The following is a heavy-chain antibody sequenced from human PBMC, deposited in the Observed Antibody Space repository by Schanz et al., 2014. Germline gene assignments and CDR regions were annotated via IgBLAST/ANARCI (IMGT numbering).Heavy chain of an antibody. CDR1: GFTFSTHA. D-gene: IGHD3-10*01. Sequence: VQLVESGGGVVQPGRSLRLSCAASGFTFSTHAMHWVRQAPGKGLEWVALVSSDGNNDYYTDSVMGRFTISRDNSKNTVHLQMNSLRAEDTAVYYCAKQHIVRGVIYLNWFDSWGQGTLVTVSS. CDR3: AKQHIVRGVIYLNWFDS. J-gene: IGHJ5*01. CDR2: VSSDGNND. V-gene: IGHV3-30*18.